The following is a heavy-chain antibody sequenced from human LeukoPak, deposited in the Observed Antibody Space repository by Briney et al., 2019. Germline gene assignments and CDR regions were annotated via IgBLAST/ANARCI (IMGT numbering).Heavy chain of an antibody. CDR3: ARVTTVTRSYFDY. D-gene: IGHD4-17*01. J-gene: IGHJ4*02. V-gene: IGHV1-8*01. Sequence: ASVKVSCQSSGYTFTSYDINWVRQATGQGLEWMGWMNPNSGNTGYAQKFQGRVTMTRNTSISTAYMELSSLRSEDTAVYYCARVTTVTRSYFDYWGQGTLVTVSS. CDR2: MNPNSGNT. CDR1: GYTFTSYD.